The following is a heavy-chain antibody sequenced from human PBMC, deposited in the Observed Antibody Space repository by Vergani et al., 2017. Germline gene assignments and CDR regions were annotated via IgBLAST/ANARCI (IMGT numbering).Heavy chain of an antibody. J-gene: IGHJ3*02. CDR1: GYTFTSYA. CDR2: IIPILGTA. D-gene: IGHD3-22*01. V-gene: IGHV1-69*11. Sequence: QVQLVQSGSELKKPGASVKVSCKASGYTFTSYAMNWVRQAPGQGLEWMGRIIPILGTANYAQKFQGRVTITADESTSTAYMELSSLRSEDTAVYYCARSYDSSGKDAFDIWGQGTMVTVSS. CDR3: ARSYDSSGKDAFDI.